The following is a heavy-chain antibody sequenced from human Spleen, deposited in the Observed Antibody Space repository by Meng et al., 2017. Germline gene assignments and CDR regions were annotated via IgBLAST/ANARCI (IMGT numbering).Heavy chain of an antibody. D-gene: IGHD6-13*01. CDR2: INPNSGGT. CDR3: ARDEDISAAGKLFGDY. Sequence: ASVKVSCKALGGIFSNYVIGWVRQAPGQGLECMGRINPNSGGTNYAQKFQARVTMTGDTSISPAYMELGGLRSDYTAMYYFARDEDISAAGKLFGDYWGQGTLVTVSS. V-gene: IGHV1-2*06. J-gene: IGHJ4*02. CDR1: GGIFSNYV.